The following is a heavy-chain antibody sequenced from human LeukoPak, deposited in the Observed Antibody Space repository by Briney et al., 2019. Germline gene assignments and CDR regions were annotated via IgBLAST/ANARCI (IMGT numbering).Heavy chain of an antibody. J-gene: IGHJ4*02. D-gene: IGHD6-19*01. Sequence: PGRSLRLSCAASGFTFSSYGMHWVRQAPGKGLEWVAVISYDGSNKYYADSVKGRFTISRDNSKNTLYLQMNSLRAEDTAVYYCAKERYTSGWDYWGQGTLVTVSS. V-gene: IGHV3-30*18. CDR3: AKERYTSGWDY. CDR1: GFTFSSYG. CDR2: ISYDGSNK.